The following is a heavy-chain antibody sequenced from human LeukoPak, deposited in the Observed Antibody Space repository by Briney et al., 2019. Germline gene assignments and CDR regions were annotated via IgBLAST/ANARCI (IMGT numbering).Heavy chain of an antibody. Sequence: GGSLRLSCAVSGLTLSDVWMNWVRQAPGKGLEWVGRIRSKTAGGTTDFAAPVKGRFTILRDDSENTVYLQMNSLTTEDTAVYYCSQGSGQYFHYWGQGTLVTVPS. CDR2: IRSKTAGGTT. V-gene: IGHV3-15*07. CDR1: GLTLSDVW. J-gene: IGHJ4*02. D-gene: IGHD2-15*01. CDR3: SQGSGQYFHY.